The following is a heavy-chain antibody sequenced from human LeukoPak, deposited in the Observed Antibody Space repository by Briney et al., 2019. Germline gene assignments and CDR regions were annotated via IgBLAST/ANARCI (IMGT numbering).Heavy chain of an antibody. Sequence: PSETLSLTCTVSGGSISSGSYYWSWIRQPAGKGLEWIGRIYTSGSTNYNPSLKSRVTISVDTSKNQFSLKLSSVTAADTAVYYCARFGRLPAPYYYYYMDVWGKGTTVTVSS. CDR1: GGSISSGSYY. CDR2: IYTSGST. CDR3: ARFGRLPAPYYYYYMDV. V-gene: IGHV4-61*02. D-gene: IGHD2-2*01. J-gene: IGHJ6*03.